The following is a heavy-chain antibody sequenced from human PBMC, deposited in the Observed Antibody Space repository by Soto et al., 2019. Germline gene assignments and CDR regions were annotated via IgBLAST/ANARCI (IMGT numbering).Heavy chain of an antibody. J-gene: IGHJ4*02. CDR3: ARDGIGGTVFRGYLDY. Sequence: GGSLRLSCAASGFIFSNYGMNWVRQAPGKGLEWVAVIGFDGSNEEYADSVKGRFTISRDNSKNTLYLQMNTLGAEDTAVYYCARDGIGGTVFRGYLDYWGRGTVVTVSS. CDR2: IGFDGSNE. V-gene: IGHV3-33*01. D-gene: IGHD1-7*01. CDR1: GFIFSNYG.